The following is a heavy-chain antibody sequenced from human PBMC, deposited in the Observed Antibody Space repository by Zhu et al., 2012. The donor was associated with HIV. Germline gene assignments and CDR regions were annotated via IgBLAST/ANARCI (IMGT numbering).Heavy chain of an antibody. CDR2: MNPTNGAV. CDR1: EDIFERTEL. V-gene: IGHV1-2*02. Sequence: QVQLVQSGSGVKKVGASVRVSCWTSEDIFERTELIHWMRQAPGQQLEWLAWMNPTNGAVNYAWYLNGRVTATRDRSTTTAFLEVRSLRSDDTAVYYCARAQKRARSEWAYAHWGPG. CDR3: ARAQKRARSEWAYAH. J-gene: IGHJ4*03. D-gene: IGHD3-3*01.